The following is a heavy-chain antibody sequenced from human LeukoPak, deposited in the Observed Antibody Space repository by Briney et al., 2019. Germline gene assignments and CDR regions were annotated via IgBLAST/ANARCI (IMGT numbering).Heavy chain of an antibody. D-gene: IGHD3-10*01. CDR3: ARARRYGSGTAEVTFDF. CDR1: RGSISNYY. Sequence: PSETLSLTCTVSRGSISNYYWSWIRQPPGKGLEWIGYMYYSGSTDYNPSLRSRVTISIDTSKNQFSLKLSSLSAADTAVYYCARARRYGSGTAEVTFDFWGQGTLVTVSS. J-gene: IGHJ4*02. CDR2: MYYSGST. V-gene: IGHV4-59*01.